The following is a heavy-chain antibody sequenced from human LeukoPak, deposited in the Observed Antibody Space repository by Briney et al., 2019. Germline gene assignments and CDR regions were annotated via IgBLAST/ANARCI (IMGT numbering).Heavy chain of an antibody. CDR3: ARVSNYGAYNYYYMDV. CDR2: INHSGST. Sequence: NPSETLSLTCAVYAGSFSGYYWSWICQPPGKGLEWIGEINHSGSTKYNPSLKSRVTMSVDTSKNQFSLNLSSVTAADTAVYYCARVSNYGAYNYYYMDVWGKGTTVTVSS. CDR1: AGSFSGYY. V-gene: IGHV4-34*01. J-gene: IGHJ6*03. D-gene: IGHD4-11*01.